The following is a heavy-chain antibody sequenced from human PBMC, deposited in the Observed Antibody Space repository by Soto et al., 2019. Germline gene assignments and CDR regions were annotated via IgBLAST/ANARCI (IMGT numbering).Heavy chain of an antibody. CDR3: ARNPARGYRYGWFDP. D-gene: IGHD5-18*01. CDR2: IYYSGST. CDR1: GGSISSSSYY. Sequence: QLQLQESGPGLVKPSETLSLTCTVSGGSISSSSYYWGWIRQPPGKGLEWIGSIYYSGSTYYNPSLKGPVTISGDTSKNQFSLKLSYVTAADTAVYYCARNPARGYRYGWFDPWGQGTLVTVSS. J-gene: IGHJ5*02. V-gene: IGHV4-39*01.